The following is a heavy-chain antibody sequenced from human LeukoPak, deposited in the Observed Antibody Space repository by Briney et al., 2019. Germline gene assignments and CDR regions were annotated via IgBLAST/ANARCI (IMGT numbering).Heavy chain of an antibody. D-gene: IGHD3-22*01. V-gene: IGHV3-48*02. CDR3: ARGYYDSSGEFDY. CDR2: ISSSSSAI. J-gene: IGHJ4*02. Sequence: GGSLRLSCAASGFSFSTYNMNWVRQAPGKGLEWISYISSSSSAIFYADSVKGRFTISRDNAKASLYLQMNRLRDEDTAVYYCARGYYDSSGEFDYWGQGTLVTVSS. CDR1: GFSFSTYN.